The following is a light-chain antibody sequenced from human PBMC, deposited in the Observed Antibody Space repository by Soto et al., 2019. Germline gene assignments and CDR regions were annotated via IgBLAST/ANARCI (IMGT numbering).Light chain of an antibody. Sequence: QSVLTQPPSVSAAPGQKVTISCSGSSSNIANNYVSWYQQLSGTAPKLLIYDNNKRPSGIPDRFSGSKSGTSATLGITGLQTGDEADYYCGTWDNSLSAVVFGGGTKVTVL. CDR2: DNN. CDR3: GTWDNSLSAVV. CDR1: SSNIANNY. V-gene: IGLV1-51*01. J-gene: IGLJ2*01.